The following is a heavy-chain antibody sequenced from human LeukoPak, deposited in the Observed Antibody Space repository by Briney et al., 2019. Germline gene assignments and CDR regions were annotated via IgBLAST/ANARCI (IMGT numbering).Heavy chain of an antibody. Sequence: SETLSLTWAVSGYSISSGYYWGWIWQPPGKGLEWIGSIYHSGSTYYNPFLKGRVTISVDTSKNQFSLKLSSVTAADTAVYYCARDEGSLYYYYYGMDVWGKGTTVTVSS. CDR3: ARDEGSLYYYYYGMDV. CDR1: GYSISSGYY. V-gene: IGHV4-38-2*02. CDR2: IYHSGST. J-gene: IGHJ6*04.